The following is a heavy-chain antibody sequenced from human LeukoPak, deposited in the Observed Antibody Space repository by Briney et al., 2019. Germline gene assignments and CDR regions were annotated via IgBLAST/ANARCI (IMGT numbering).Heavy chain of an antibody. CDR2: IYYSGST. V-gene: IGHV4-39*01. J-gene: IGHJ3*02. CDR1: GGSISSSSYY. D-gene: IGHD3-3*01. Sequence: SETLSLTCTVSGGSISSSSYYWGWIRQPPGKGLEWIGSIYYSGSTYYNPSLKSRVTISVDTSKNQFSLKLSSVTAADTAVYYCARHGGRITIFGVVYDAFDIWGQGTMVTVSS. CDR3: ARHGGRITIFGVVYDAFDI.